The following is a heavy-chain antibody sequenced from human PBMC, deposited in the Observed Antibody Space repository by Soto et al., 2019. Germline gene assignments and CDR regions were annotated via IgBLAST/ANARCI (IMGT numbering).Heavy chain of an antibody. D-gene: IGHD2-2*01. CDR1: GYTFTSFA. V-gene: IGHV1-3*01. CDR2: INAGNGAT. CDR3: ARFCSSSLCYAAFDY. J-gene: IGHJ4*02. Sequence: QVQLVQSGAEVRKPGASVKVSCKASGYTFTSFAINWVRQAPGQRLEWVGWINAGNGATTYSQNFQGRVTITRDTSANPASMELRSLTSEDTAVFYCARFCSSSLCYAAFDYWGQGTLVSVSS.